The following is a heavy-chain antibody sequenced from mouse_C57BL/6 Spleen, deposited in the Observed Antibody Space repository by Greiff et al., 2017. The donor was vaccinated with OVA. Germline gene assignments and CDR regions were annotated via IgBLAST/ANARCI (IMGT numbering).Heavy chain of an antibody. CDR2: ISGGGGNT. CDR3: ARHFGLGAMDY. CDR1: GFTFSSYT. Sequence: EVKLVESGGGLVKPGGSLKLSCAASGFTFSSYTMSWVRQTPEKRLEWVATISGGGGNTYYPDSVKGRFTISRDNAKNTLYLQMSRLRSEDTALYYCARHFGLGAMDYWGQGTSVTVSS. J-gene: IGHJ4*01. V-gene: IGHV5-9*01.